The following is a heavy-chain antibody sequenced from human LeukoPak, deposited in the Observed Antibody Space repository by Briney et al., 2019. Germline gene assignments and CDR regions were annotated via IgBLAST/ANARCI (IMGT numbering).Heavy chain of an antibody. Sequence: SETLSLPCPVSGDPINSYHWSWIRPPPGKGLEWIGFISYSGSTNCNPSLKSRVTISLDTSKNQFSLKLSSVTASDTAVYYCARVGRGDYVWGSYSFDYWGQGTLVTVSS. CDR3: ARVGRGDYVWGSYSFDY. CDR2: ISYSGST. D-gene: IGHD3-16*01. CDR1: GDPINSYH. J-gene: IGHJ4*02. V-gene: IGHV4-59*01.